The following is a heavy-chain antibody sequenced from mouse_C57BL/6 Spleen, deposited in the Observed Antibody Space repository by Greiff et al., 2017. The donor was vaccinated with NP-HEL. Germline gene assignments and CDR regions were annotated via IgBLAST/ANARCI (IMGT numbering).Heavy chain of an antibody. D-gene: IGHD2-4*01. CDR2: INPSNGGT. Sequence: QVHVKQPGTELVKPGASVKLSFKASGYTFTSYWMHWVKQRPGQGLEWIGNINPSNGGTNYNEKFKSKATLTVDKSSSTAYMQLSSLTSEDSAVYYCARLGYDYDDGTWYFDVWGTGTTVTVSS. V-gene: IGHV1-53*01. CDR3: ARLGYDYDDGTWYFDV. J-gene: IGHJ1*03. CDR1: GYTFTSYW.